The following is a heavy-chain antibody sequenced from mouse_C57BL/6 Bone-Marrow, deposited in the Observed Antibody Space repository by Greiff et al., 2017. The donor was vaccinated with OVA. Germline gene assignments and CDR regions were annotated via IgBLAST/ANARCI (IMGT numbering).Heavy chain of an antibody. CDR3: ARAARTTVVAKDY. D-gene: IGHD1-1*01. Sequence: EVQLQQSGPELVKPGASVKISCKASGYSFTGYYMNWVKQSPEKSLEWIGEINPSTGGTTYNQKFKAKATLTVDKSSSTAYMQLKSLTSEDSAVYYCARAARTTVVAKDYWGQGTTLTVSS. CDR1: GYSFTGYY. J-gene: IGHJ2*01. V-gene: IGHV1-42*01. CDR2: INPSTGGT.